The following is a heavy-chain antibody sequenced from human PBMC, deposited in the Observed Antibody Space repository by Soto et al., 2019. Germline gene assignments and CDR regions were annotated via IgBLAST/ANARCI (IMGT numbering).Heavy chain of an antibody. D-gene: IGHD3-10*01. J-gene: IGHJ6*02. CDR2: IYYSGTT. CDR1: GDSITSNSYF. CDR3: ARDRRFGDLFYYYYGMDV. Sequence: SETLSLTCTVSGDSITSNSYFWAWIRQPPGKGLEWIGSIYYSGTTYYNPSLKSRVTISVDRSKNQFSLRLSSVTDADTAIYYCARDRRFGDLFYYYYGMDVWGQGTTVTVSS. V-gene: IGHV4-39*07.